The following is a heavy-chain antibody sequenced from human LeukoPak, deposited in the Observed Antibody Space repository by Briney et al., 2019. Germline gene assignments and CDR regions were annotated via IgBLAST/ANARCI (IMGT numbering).Heavy chain of an antibody. CDR1: GYTFTGYY. J-gene: IGHJ6*02. D-gene: IGHD2-2*01. V-gene: IGHV1-2*02. Sequence: ASVKVSCKASGYTFTGYYMHWVRQAPGQGLEWMGWINPNSGGTNYAQKFQGRDTMTRDTSISTAYMELSRLRSDDTAVYYCARDRGPVVPACMDVWGQGTTVTVSS. CDR3: ARDRGPVVPACMDV. CDR2: INPNSGGT.